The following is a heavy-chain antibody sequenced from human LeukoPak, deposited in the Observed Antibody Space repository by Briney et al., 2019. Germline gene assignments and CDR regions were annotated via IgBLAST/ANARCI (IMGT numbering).Heavy chain of an antibody. CDR3: ARNVLPDNWFDP. J-gene: IGHJ5*02. CDR2: ISSSSDYI. Sequence: GGSLRLSCAASGFTFSSYSMNWVRQAPGKGLEWVSSISSSSDYIYYADSLKGRFTISRDNAKNSLYLQMDSLRAEDTAVYYCARNVLPDNWFDPWGQGTLVTVSS. CDR1: GFTFSSYS. V-gene: IGHV3-21*01. D-gene: IGHD3-10*01.